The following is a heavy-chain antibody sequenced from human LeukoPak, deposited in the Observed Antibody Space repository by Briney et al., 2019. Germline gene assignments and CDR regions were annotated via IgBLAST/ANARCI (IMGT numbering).Heavy chain of an antibody. CDR1: GFTLRSHS. J-gene: IGHJ4*02. D-gene: IGHD5-18*01. V-gene: IGHV3-21*06. CDR2: IDTSSSYM. Sequence: PGGSLRLSCAASGFTLRSHSMHWVRQAPGKGLEWVAFIDTSSSYMAYADSVKGRFTISRDNGNNSLFLQMKSLRAEDTAVYYCAKERDTAMVTIDYWGQGTLVTVSS. CDR3: AKERDTAMVTIDY.